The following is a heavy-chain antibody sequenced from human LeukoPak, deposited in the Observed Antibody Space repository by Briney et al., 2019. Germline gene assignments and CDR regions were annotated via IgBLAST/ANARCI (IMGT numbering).Heavy chain of an antibody. CDR2: INTGNGNT. CDR1: GYTFTSYA. Sequence: ASVKVSCKASGYTFTSYAIHWVRQAPGQRLECMGWINTGNGNTKYSQKFQDRVTMTRNTSISTAYMELSSLRSDDTAVYYCARGPPNWGYDYWGPGTLVTVSS. D-gene: IGHD7-27*01. CDR3: ARGPPNWGYDY. J-gene: IGHJ4*02. V-gene: IGHV1-3*04.